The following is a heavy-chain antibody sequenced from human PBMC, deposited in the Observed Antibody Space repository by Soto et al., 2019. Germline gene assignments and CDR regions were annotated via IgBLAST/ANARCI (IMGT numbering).Heavy chain of an antibody. Sequence: ASVKVSCKASGYTFTGYYMHWVRQAPGQGLEWMGWINPNSGGTDYAQKFQGWVTMTRDTSISTAYMELSRLRSDDTAVYYCARESVGSSSLFLYYYYMDVWGKGTAVTVSS. CDR1: GYTFTGYY. V-gene: IGHV1-2*04. D-gene: IGHD6-13*01. J-gene: IGHJ6*03. CDR3: ARESVGSSSLFLYYYYMDV. CDR2: INPNSGGT.